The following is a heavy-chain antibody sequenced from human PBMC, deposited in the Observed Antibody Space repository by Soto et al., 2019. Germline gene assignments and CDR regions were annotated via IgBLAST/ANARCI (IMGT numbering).Heavy chain of an antibody. J-gene: IGHJ6*03. CDR3: ATGYDFWISHYYYYMDV. V-gene: IGHV3-21*01. CDR1: GFTFSSYS. D-gene: IGHD3-3*01. CDR2: ISSSSSYI. Sequence: GSLRLSCAASGFTFSSYSMSWVRQAPGKGLEWVSSISSSSSYIYYADSVKGRFTISRDNAKNSLYLQMNSLRAEDTAVYYCATGYDFWISHYYYYMDVWGKGTTVTVSS.